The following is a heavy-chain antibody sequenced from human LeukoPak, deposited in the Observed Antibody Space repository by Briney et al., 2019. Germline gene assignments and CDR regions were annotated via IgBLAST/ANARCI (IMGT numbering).Heavy chain of an antibody. D-gene: IGHD3-16*01. CDR3: ASSWIMIN. J-gene: IGHJ4*02. Sequence: GGSLRISCAASGFTFSSYSMNWVRQAPGKGLEWVSSISSSSSCIYYADSVKGRFTISRDNAKNSLYLQMNSLRAEDTAVYYCASSWIMINWGQGTLVTVSS. CDR2: ISSSSSCI. CDR1: GFTFSSYS. V-gene: IGHV3-21*01.